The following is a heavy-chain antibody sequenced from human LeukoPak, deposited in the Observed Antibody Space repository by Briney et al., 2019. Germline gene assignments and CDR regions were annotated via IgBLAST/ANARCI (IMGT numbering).Heavy chain of an antibody. CDR2: IKQDGSEK. J-gene: IGHJ4*02. CDR1: GFTFSSYW. V-gene: IGHV3-7*01. Sequence: PGGSLRLSCAASGFTFSSYWMSWVRQAPGKGLEWVANIKQDGSEKYYVDSVKGRFTISRDISKKMYLQMNSLRAEDTAVYYCARGGASRRDFDILTGYSDYWGQGTLVTVSS. D-gene: IGHD3-9*01. CDR3: ARGGASRRDFDILTGYSDY.